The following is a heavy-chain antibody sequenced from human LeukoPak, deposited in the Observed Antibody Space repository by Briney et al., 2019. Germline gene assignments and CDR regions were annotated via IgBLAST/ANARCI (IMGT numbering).Heavy chain of an antibody. V-gene: IGHV4-4*07. J-gene: IGHJ5*02. Sequence: SETLSLTCTVSGGSISSYYWSWIRQPAGKGLEWSGRIYTSESTNYNPSLKSRVTMSVDTSKNQFSLKLSSVTAADTAVYYCARDLIHCSGGSCYSNWFDPWGQGTLVTVSS. CDR3: ARDLIHCSGGSCYSNWFDP. D-gene: IGHD2-15*01. CDR2: IYTSEST. CDR1: GGSISSYY.